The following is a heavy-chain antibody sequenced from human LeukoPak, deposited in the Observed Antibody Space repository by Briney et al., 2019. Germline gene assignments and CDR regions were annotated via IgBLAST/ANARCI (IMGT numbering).Heavy chain of an antibody. CDR3: ASGPIAATATPDN. CDR1: GFXLSSYW. Sequence: GGSLRLSCAASGFXLSSYWIHWVRQAPGKGLVWVSRINSDGSSTTYADSVKGRFTISRDSAKNTLYLQMNSLRAEDTAVYYCASGPIAATATPDNWGQGTLVTVSS. J-gene: IGHJ4*02. V-gene: IGHV3-74*01. D-gene: IGHD2-2*02. CDR2: INSDGSST.